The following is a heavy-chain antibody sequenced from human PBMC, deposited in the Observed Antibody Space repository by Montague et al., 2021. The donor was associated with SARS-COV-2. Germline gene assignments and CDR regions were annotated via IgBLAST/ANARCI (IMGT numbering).Heavy chain of an antibody. V-gene: IGHV2-5*02. D-gene: IGHD4-17*01. CDR3: VHSYADYLFDY. J-gene: IGHJ4*02. Sequence: PALVKPTQTLTLTCSFSGFSLRTSGVGVGWIRQPPGKALEWLAVIYWDDDRRYSPSLKSRLTITKDTSKNQVVLTMTNMDPVDTATYYCVHSYADYLFDYWGRGTLVSVSS. CDR2: IYWDDDR. CDR1: GFSLRTSGVG.